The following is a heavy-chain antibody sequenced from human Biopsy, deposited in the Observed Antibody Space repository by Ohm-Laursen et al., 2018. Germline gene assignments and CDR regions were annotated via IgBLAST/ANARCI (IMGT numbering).Heavy chain of an antibody. Sequence: GSLRLSCAASGFSVSSYDMNWVRQAPGKGLEWISYISETSSHIYDADSVRGRFTVARDIAKNSLYLQLNSLRVEDTAVYYCARDSSRRAREGGMDFWGQGTTVTVSS. J-gene: IGHJ6*02. D-gene: IGHD6-6*01. V-gene: IGHV3-21*01. CDR3: ARDSSRRAREGGMDF. CDR2: ISETSSHI. CDR1: GFSVSSYD.